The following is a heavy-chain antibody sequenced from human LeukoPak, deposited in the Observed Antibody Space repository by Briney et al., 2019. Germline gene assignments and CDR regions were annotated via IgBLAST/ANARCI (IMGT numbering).Heavy chain of an antibody. CDR2: ISGYDGST. D-gene: IGHD3-10*01. V-gene: IGHV1-18*01. J-gene: IGHJ6*02. CDR3: ASGSITMIRGVVYYYYGLDV. Sequence: GASVKVSCKASGYTLTTYGVSWVRQAPGQGLEWMGWISGYDGSTRYAQPLQGRVTMTKDTSTSTAYMELRSLRSDDTAIYYCASGSITMIRGVVYYYYGLDVWGQGTTVTVSS. CDR1: GYTLTTYG.